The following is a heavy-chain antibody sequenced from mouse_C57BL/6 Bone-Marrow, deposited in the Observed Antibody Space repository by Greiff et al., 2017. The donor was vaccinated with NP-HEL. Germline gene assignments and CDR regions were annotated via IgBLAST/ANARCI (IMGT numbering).Heavy chain of an antibody. J-gene: IGHJ2*01. V-gene: IGHV1-75*01. CDR1: GYTFTDYY. CDR2: IFPGSGST. Sequence: QVQLQQSGPELVKPGASVKISCKASGYTFTDYYINWVKQRPGQGLEWIGWIFPGSGSTYYNETFKGKAPLTVDKSYSTAYLLLSSLTSEDTAVYYCARDTTVLVPFDYWGQGTTLTVSS. CDR3: ARDTTVLVPFDY. D-gene: IGHD1-1*01.